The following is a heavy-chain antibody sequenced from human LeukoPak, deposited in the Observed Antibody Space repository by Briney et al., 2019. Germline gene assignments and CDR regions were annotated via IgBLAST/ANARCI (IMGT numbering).Heavy chain of an antibody. Sequence: GGSLRLSCAASGCTFSSYWMSWVRQAPGKGLEWVANIKQDGSEKYYVDSVKGRFTISRDNAKNSLYLQMNSLRAEDTAVYYCAREMYYYDHGAFDIWGQGTMVTVSS. V-gene: IGHV3-7*01. CDR1: GCTFSSYW. J-gene: IGHJ3*02. CDR3: AREMYYYDHGAFDI. CDR2: IKQDGSEK. D-gene: IGHD3-22*01.